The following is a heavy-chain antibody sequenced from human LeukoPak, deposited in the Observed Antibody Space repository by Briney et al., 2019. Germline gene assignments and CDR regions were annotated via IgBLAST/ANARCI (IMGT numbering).Heavy chain of an antibody. V-gene: IGHV1-58*01. D-gene: IGHD1-7*01. Sequence: ASVKVSCKASGFTFTSSAVQWVRQARGQRLEWIGWIVVGSGNTNYAQKFQERVTITRDMSTSTAYMELSSLRSKDTAVYYCAADYPITGTNSWGQGTLVTVSS. CDR2: IVVGSGNT. CDR1: GFTFTSSA. J-gene: IGHJ4*02. CDR3: AADYPITGTNS.